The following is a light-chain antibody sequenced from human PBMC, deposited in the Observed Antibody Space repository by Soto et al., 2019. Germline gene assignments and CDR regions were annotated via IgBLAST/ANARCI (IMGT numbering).Light chain of an antibody. Sequence: IQLTQSPSSLSASVGDRVTITCRASQGISSYLGWYQQKPGKAPNLLIYDASTLHSGVPSRFSGSGSGTEFTLTISSLQPDDFATYYCQQYNSYRWTFGQGTKVDIK. J-gene: IGKJ1*01. CDR3: QQYNSYRWT. CDR1: QGISSY. V-gene: IGKV1-9*01. CDR2: DAS.